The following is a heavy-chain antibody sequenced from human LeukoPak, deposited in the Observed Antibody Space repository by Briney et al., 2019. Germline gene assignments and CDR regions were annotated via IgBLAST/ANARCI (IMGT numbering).Heavy chain of an antibody. V-gene: IGHV1-69*13. CDR3: ARGPPNWGYDY. CDR1: GGTFSSYA. J-gene: IGHJ4*02. D-gene: IGHD7-27*01. Sequence: ASVKVSCKASGGTFSSYAISWVRQAPGQGLEWMGGIIPIFGTANYAQKFQGRVTITADESTSTAYMELSSLRSDDTAVYYCARGPPNWGYDYWGPGTLVTVSS. CDR2: IIPIFGTA.